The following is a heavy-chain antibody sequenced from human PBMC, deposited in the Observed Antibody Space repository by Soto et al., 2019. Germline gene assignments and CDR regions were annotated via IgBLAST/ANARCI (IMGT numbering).Heavy chain of an antibody. D-gene: IGHD3-10*01. V-gene: IGHV4-34*01. CDR2: INHSGST. CDR3: ARVYTNWITMVRGKYMDV. CDR1: GGSXXXXX. Sequence: AGLXKPSETLSLTCAVYGGSXXXXXXXXXRQPPGKGLEWIGEINHSGSTNSNPSLKSRVTXXXXXXXXXXXXXXXXXXXXXXXVYYCARVYTNWITMVRGKYMDVWGKGTTVTVSS. J-gene: IGHJ6*03.